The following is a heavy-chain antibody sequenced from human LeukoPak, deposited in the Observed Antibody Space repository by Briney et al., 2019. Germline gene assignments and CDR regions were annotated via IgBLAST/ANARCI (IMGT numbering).Heavy chain of an antibody. V-gene: IGHV3-23*01. Sequence: GSLRLSCTASGFTFISYAMSWVRQAPGKGLEWVSTIGGGSERTYYAASAKGRFTNSRDNSKNTVYLQMNSLRAEDTAVYYCAKVLSGGQDYWGQGTRVTVFS. D-gene: IGHD7-27*01. J-gene: IGHJ4*02. CDR2: IGGGSERT. CDR1: GFTFISYA. CDR3: AKVLSGGQDY.